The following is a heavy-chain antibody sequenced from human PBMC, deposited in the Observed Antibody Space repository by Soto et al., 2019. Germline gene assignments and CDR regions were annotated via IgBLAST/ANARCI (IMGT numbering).Heavy chain of an antibody. D-gene: IGHD5-18*01. CDR3: ASYHVYSYGLGTQRYYFDY. J-gene: IGHJ4*02. Sequence: GESLKISCKGSGYSFTSYWISWVRQMPGKGLEWMGRIDPSDSYTNYSPSFQGHVTISADKSISTAYLQWSSLKASDTAMYYCASYHVYSYGLGTQRYYFDYWGQGTLVTVSS. CDR2: IDPSDSYT. V-gene: IGHV5-10-1*01. CDR1: GYSFTSYW.